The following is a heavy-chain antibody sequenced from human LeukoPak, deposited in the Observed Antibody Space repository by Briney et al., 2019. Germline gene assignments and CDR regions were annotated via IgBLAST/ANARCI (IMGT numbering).Heavy chain of an antibody. J-gene: IGHJ6*02. V-gene: IGHV4-31*03. CDR1: GGSISSGGYY. CDR3: ASSQWVAATTYYYYGMDV. Sequence: PSETLSLTCTVSGGSISSGGYYWSWIRQHPGKGLEWIGYIYYSGSTYYNPSLKSRVTISVDTSKNQFSLKLSSVTAADTAVYYCASSQWVAATTYYYYGMDVWGQGTTVTVSS. CDR2: IYYSGST. D-gene: IGHD2-15*01.